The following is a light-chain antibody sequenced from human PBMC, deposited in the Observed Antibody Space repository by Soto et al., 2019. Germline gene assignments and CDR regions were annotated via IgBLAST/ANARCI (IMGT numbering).Light chain of an antibody. V-gene: IGKV3D-20*02. Sequence: EIVLTQSPGTLSLSPGERATLSCRASQSVSRSHLAWFQQKPGQAPRLLIYGASNRATGIPDRVSGSGSGTDFTLTINRLEPEDFAVYYCQQRSNWPPYTFGQGTKLEIK. CDR3: QQRSNWPPYT. CDR1: QSVSRSH. J-gene: IGKJ2*01. CDR2: GAS.